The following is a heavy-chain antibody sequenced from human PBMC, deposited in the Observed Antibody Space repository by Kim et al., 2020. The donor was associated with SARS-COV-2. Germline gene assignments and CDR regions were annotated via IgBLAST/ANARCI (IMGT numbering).Heavy chain of an antibody. CDR1: GGSISSGGYY. V-gene: IGHV4-31*03. Sequence: SETLSLTCTVSGGSISSGGYYWSWIRQHPGKGWEWIVYIYYSASTYYNPSLKIRVTISVDTSKNQFSLKLSSVTAADTAVYYCARDGGDNYFDYWGQGTLVTVSS. D-gene: IGHD2-21*02. J-gene: IGHJ4*02. CDR3: ARDGGDNYFDY. CDR2: IYYSAST.